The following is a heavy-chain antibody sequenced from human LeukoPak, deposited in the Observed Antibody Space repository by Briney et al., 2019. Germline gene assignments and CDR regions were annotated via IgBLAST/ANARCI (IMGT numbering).Heavy chain of an antibody. CDR1: GFTFSSYS. CDR2: ISSSSSYI. D-gene: IGHD4-17*01. J-gene: IGHJ4*02. Sequence: PGGSLRLSCAASGFTFSSYSMNWVRQAPGKGLEWVSSISSSSSYIYYADSVKGRFTISRDNAKNSLYLQMNSLRAEDTAVYYCARDSAYGDYEVYWGQGTLVTVSS. V-gene: IGHV3-21*01. CDR3: ARDSAYGDYEVY.